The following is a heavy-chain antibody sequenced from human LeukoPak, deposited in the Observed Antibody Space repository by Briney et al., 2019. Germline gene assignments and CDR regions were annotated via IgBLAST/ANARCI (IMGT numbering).Heavy chain of an antibody. V-gene: IGHV4-59*01. Sequence: SETLSLTCTVSGGSISTYYWSWIRQPPGKRLEWIGYVYHSGSTNYNPSLKSRVTISVDTSKNQFSLKLSSVTAADTAVYYCARDSVAAPPGDPSHYFDYWGQGTLVTVSS. J-gene: IGHJ4*02. D-gene: IGHD6-19*01. CDR3: ARDSVAAPPGDPSHYFDY. CDR1: GGSISTYY. CDR2: VYHSGST.